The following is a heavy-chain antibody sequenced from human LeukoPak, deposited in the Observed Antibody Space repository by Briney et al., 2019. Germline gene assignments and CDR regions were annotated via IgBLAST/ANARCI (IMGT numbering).Heavy chain of an antibody. CDR1: GITFGCYW. CDR2: IKQDGSEK. Sequence: GGSLRLSCAASGITFGCYWMSWVRQAPGKGLEWVANIKQDGSEKYCVDSVKGRLTISRDNAKNSLYLQMSSLRAEDTAVYYCARVVYANYYYMDVWGKGTTVTVSS. J-gene: IGHJ6*03. V-gene: IGHV3-7*03. D-gene: IGHD2-8*01. CDR3: ARVVYANYYYMDV.